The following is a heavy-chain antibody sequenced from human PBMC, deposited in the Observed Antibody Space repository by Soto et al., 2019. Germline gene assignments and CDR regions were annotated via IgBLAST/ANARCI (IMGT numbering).Heavy chain of an antibody. CDR2: IYYSGST. CDR3: ARARATIAAAAIFDC. D-gene: IGHD6-13*01. J-gene: IGHJ4*02. Sequence: SETLSLTCNISGGSISSYYWSWIRQPPGKGLEWIGYIYYSGSTNYNPSLKSRVTISVDTSKNQFSLKLSSVTAADTAVYYCARARATIAAAAIFDCWGQGTLVTVSS. CDR1: GGSISSYY. V-gene: IGHV4-59*01.